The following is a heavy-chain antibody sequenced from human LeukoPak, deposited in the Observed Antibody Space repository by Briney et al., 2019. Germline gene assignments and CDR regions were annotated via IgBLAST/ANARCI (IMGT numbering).Heavy chain of an antibody. CDR3: ARAVSGVHYYGMDV. Sequence: ASVKVSCKASGGTFSSYAISWVRQAPGQGLEWMGRIIPILGIANYAQKIQGRVTITADKSTSTAYMELSSLRSEDTAVYYCARAVSGVHYYGMDVWGQGTTVTVSS. J-gene: IGHJ6*02. V-gene: IGHV1-69*04. CDR2: IIPILGIA. D-gene: IGHD3-10*01. CDR1: GGTFSSYA.